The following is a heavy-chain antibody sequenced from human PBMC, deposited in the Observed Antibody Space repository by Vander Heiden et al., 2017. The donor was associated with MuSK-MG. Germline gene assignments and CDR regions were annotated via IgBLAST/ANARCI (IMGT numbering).Heavy chain of an antibody. V-gene: IGHV4-59*12. D-gene: IGHD3-16*01. CDR2: IYYSGNT. CDR1: GRSLPNYY. CDR3: ARDRSIVWGSYNWFDP. Sequence: QVHLQESAPGLVNPSDTLSLPCPVSGRSLPNYYWSWIRQPPGKGPEWIGYIYYSGNTNYNPSLKSRVSISLDTSKNQVSLTLSPVTAADTAVYYCARDRSIVWGSYNWFDPWGQGTLVTVSS. J-gene: IGHJ5*02.